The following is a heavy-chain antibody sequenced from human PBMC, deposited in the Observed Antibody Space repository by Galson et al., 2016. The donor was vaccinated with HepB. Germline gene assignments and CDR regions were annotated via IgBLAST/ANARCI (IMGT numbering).Heavy chain of an antibody. CDR1: GYTFTNYA. CDR3: AREGYNSGWSGG. D-gene: IGHD6-19*01. V-gene: IGHV7-4-1*02. Sequence: SVKVSCKASGYTFTNYAIMWVRQAPGQGLEWMGWMNTNTEAPTYARGFTGRFVFSLDTSVSTAYLQINNLKAEDTAVYYCAREGYNSGWSGGWGQGTLVTVSS. J-gene: IGHJ4*02. CDR2: MNTNTEAP.